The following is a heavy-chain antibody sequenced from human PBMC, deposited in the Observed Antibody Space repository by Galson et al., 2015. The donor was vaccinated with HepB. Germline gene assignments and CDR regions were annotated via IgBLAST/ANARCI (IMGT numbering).Heavy chain of an antibody. CDR2: MNPNSGNT. Sequence: SVKVSCKASGYTFTSYDINWVRQATGQGLEWMGWMNPNSGNTGYAQKFQGRVTMTRNTSISTAYMELSSLRSEDTAVYYCACSEYRSPRGAFDIWGQGTMVTVSS. V-gene: IGHV1-8*01. CDR3: ACSEYRSPRGAFDI. D-gene: IGHD6-6*01. J-gene: IGHJ3*02. CDR1: GYTFTSYD.